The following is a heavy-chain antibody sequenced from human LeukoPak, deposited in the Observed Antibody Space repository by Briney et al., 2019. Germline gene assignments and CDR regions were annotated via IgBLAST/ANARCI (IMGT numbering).Heavy chain of an antibody. D-gene: IGHD6-19*01. CDR2: IYGGRNNT. Sequence: GGSLRLSCSVSGSTVSNNYMSWVRQAPGKGLEWVSVIYGGRNNTHYADSVKGRFTISRDNSKNTVYLQMNSLTAEDTAAYYCARKYRQTSNSGWSLDYWGQATLVTVSS. V-gene: IGHV3-53*01. CDR1: GSTVSNNY. CDR3: ARKYRQTSNSGWSLDY. J-gene: IGHJ4*02.